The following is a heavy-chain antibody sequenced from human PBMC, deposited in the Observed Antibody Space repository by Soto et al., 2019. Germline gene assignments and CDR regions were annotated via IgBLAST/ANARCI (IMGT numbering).Heavy chain of an antibody. CDR3: TTGGDASKTGY. Sequence: PSETLSLTCAVSGGSISSGGYSWSWIRQPPGKGLEWIGFIHYSGTTYYNPSLKSRVAISVDTSRNDFSLRLSSVTAADTAVYSCTTGGDASKTGYGGQGTLVTVSS. CDR2: IHYSGTT. D-gene: IGHD1-1*01. V-gene: IGHV4-30-2*05. J-gene: IGHJ4*02. CDR1: GGSISSGGYS.